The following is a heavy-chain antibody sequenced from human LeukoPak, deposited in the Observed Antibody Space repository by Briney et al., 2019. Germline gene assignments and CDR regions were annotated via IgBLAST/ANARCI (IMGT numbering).Heavy chain of an antibody. J-gene: IGHJ4*02. D-gene: IGHD2-2*01. V-gene: IGHV3-33*01. Sequence: SGRSLRLSCAASGFTFSSYGMHWVRQAPGKGLEWVAVIWYDGSNKYYADSVKGRFTISRDNSKNTLYLQMNSLRAEDTAVYYCARVDPGLGYCSSTSCSALDCWGQGTLVTVSS. CDR3: ARVDPGLGYCSSTSCSALDC. CDR1: GFTFSSYG. CDR2: IWYDGSNK.